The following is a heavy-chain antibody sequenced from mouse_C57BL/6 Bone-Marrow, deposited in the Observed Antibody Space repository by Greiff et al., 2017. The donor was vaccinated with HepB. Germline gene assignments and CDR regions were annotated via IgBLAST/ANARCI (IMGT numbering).Heavy chain of an antibody. CDR3: ARIGDYDEAD. J-gene: IGHJ3*01. D-gene: IGHD2-4*01. CDR1: GYAFTNYL. Sequence: QVHVKQSGAELVRPGTSVKVSCKASGYAFTNYLIEWVKQRPGQGLEWIGVINPGSGGTNYNEKFKGTATLTADKSSSTAYMQLRSLTSEDSAVYFCARIGDYDEADWGQGTLVTVSA. V-gene: IGHV1-54*01. CDR2: INPGSGGT.